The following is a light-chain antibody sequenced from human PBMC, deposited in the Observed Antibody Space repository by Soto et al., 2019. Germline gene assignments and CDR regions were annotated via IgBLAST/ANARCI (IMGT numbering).Light chain of an antibody. CDR3: QQRSNWPIIT. Sequence: ELVLTQSPATLSLSPGERSTLSCRASQYVSSFLAWYQQKAGQAPRLXXYDASHRATGIPARFSGSGSGTDFTLTISSLEPEDFAAYYCQQRSNWPIITFGQGTRLEIK. J-gene: IGKJ5*01. CDR2: DAS. V-gene: IGKV3-11*01. CDR1: QYVSSF.